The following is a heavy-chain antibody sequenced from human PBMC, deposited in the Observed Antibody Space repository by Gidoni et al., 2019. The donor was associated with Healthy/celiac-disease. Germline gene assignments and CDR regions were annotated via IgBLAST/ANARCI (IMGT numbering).Heavy chain of an antibody. V-gene: IGHV3-30*18. CDR2: ISYDGSNK. CDR3: AKDGLEMATSPYYGMDF. Sequence: TFSSYGMHWVRQAPGKGLEWVAVISYDGSNKYYADSVKGRFTISRDNSKNTLYLQMNSLRADDTAVYYCAKDGLEMATSPYYGMDFWGQGTTVTVSS. CDR1: TFSSYG. D-gene: IGHD5-12*01. J-gene: IGHJ6*02.